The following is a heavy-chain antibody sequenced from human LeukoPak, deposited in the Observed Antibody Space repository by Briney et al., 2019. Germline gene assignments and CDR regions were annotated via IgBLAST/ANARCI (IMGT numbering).Heavy chain of an antibody. CDR3: AREPGLLWFGELSTQGGMDV. D-gene: IGHD3-10*01. CDR1: GGSISSYY. Sequence: PSETLSLTCTVSGGSISSYYWSWIRQPPGKGLEWIGYIYYSGSINYNPSLKSRVTISVDTSKNQFSLKLSSVTAADTAVYYCAREPGLLWFGELSTQGGMDVWGQGTTVTVSS. CDR2: IYYSGSI. J-gene: IGHJ6*02. V-gene: IGHV4-59*01.